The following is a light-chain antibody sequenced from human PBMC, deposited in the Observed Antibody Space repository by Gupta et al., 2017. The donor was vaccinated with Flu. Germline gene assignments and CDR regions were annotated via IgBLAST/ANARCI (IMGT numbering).Light chain of an antibody. V-gene: IGLV1-40*01. CDR3: QAYDSSLSGV. CDR1: SSNIGAGYD. J-gene: IGLJ3*02. Sequence: QSVLTQPPSVSGAPGQRVTISCPGSSSNIGAGYDVHWYQQIPGTAPKLLIYGNNNRPSGVPDRFSGSKSGTSASLAITGLQTEDEADYYCQAYDSSLSGVFGGGTKLTVL. CDR2: GNN.